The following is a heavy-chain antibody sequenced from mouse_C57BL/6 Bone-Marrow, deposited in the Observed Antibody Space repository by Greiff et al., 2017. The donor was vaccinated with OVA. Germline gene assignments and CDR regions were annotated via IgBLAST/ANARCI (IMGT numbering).Heavy chain of an antibody. CDR2: IDPETGGT. CDR1: GYTFTDYE. CDR3: TRTIYGNYNYAMDY. V-gene: IGHV1-15*01. D-gene: IGHD2-1*01. J-gene: IGHJ4*01. Sequence: VKLVESGAELVRPGASVTLSCKASGYTFTDYEMHWVKQTPVHGLEWIGAIDPETGGTAYNQKFKGKAILTADKSSSTAYMELRSLTSEDSAVYYGTRTIYGNYNYAMDYWGQGTSVTVSS.